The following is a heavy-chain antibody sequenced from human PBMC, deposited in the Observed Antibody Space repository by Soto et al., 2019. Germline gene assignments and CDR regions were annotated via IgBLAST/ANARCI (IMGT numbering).Heavy chain of an antibody. CDR1: GVSFNNNG. J-gene: IGHJ6*02. Sequence: QVQLVQSGAEVKKPGSSVKVSCKTSGVSFNNNGIGWVRQAPGHGLEWMGGVSPPLRTSNYERKFQGRISITADASTGTVNMELSSLTSEDTAQYYCARVLYYGSGSYSPYGMAVWGQGTTVTVSS. CDR2: VSPPLRTS. D-gene: IGHD3-10*01. CDR3: ARVLYYGSGSYSPYGMAV. V-gene: IGHV1-69*01.